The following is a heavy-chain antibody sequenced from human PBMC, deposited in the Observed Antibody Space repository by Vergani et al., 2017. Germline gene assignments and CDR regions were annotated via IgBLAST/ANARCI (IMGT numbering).Heavy chain of an antibody. CDR1: GFSFGSYG. CDR2: FYSSGSI. J-gene: IGHJ3*02. V-gene: IGHV4-4*07. CDR3: ARDPRDGTDGFDI. Sequence: QVQLVESGGNVVQSGTSLRLSCAASGFSFGSYGMHWIRQPAGKGLEWIGRFYSSGSINYNPSLKSRVSMSADTSNHQFFLTLTSVTSADTAIYYCARDPRDGTDGFDIWGQGTKVTVSS.